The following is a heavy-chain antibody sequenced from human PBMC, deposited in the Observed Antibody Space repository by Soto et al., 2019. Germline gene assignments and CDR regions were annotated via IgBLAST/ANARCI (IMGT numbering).Heavy chain of an antibody. CDR3: AREASAVSSLDY. J-gene: IGHJ4*01. D-gene: IGHD6-13*01. Sequence: ASVKVSCKASGYTFSAYSMHWVRQAPGQGLEWVGWFNPNSGDTIYAQKFQGRVTLTRDTSISTAYMELYGLRVDDTAVYFCAREASAVSSLDYWGHGTLVTVSS. CDR2: FNPNSGDT. V-gene: IGHV1-2*02. CDR1: GYTFSAYS.